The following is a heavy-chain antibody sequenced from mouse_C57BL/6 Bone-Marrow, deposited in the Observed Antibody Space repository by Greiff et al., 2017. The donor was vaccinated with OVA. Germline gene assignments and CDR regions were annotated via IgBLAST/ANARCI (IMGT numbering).Heavy chain of an antibody. CDR3: ARSTFAY. Sequence: DVMLVESGGGLVKPGGSLKLSCAASGFTFSSYAMSWVRQTPEKRLEWVATISDGGSYTYYPDNVKGRFTISRDKAKNNLYLQMSHLKAEDTAMYYCARSTFAYWGQGTLVTVSA. CDR1: GFTFSSYA. J-gene: IGHJ3*01. CDR2: ISDGGSYT. V-gene: IGHV5-4*03. D-gene: IGHD2-1*01.